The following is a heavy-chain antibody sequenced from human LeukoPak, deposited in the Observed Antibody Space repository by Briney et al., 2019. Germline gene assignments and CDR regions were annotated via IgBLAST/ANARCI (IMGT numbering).Heavy chain of an antibody. D-gene: IGHD6-13*01. CDR2: ISSSSSTI. J-gene: IGHJ6*02. CDR3: ARGGSSWYSYYYGMDV. Sequence: PGGSLRLSCAASGFTFSSYSMNWVRQAPGKGLEWVSYISSSSSTIYYADSVKGRFTISRDNAKNSLYLQMNSLRAEDTAVYYCARGGSSWYSYYYGMDVWGQGTTVTVSS. V-gene: IGHV3-48*04. CDR1: GFTFSSYS.